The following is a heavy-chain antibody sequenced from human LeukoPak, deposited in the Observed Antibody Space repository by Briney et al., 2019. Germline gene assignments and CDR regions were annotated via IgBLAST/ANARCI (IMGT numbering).Heavy chain of an antibody. CDR3: ARERSYCSGATCSLDL. CDR1: GFSLSIFD. D-gene: IGHD2-15*01. V-gene: IGHV3-21*01. J-gene: IGHJ5*02. Sequence: GGPLRLSCAASGFSLSIFDMVWVRQAPGKGLEWIASTGLSSSYIGYADSVKGRFIISRDNGENSVYLQMNSLRAEDTAVYFSARERSYCSGATCSLDLWGQGTLVTVSS. CDR2: TGLSSSYI.